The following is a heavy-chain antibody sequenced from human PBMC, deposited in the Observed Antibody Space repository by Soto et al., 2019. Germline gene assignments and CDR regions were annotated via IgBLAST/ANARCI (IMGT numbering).Heavy chain of an antibody. D-gene: IGHD2-2*01. CDR3: ARYCSSTSCHLGGVCYYMDV. CDR1: GGSISSGGYY. CDR2: IYYSGST. Sequence: SETLSLTCTVSGGSISSGGYYWSWIRQHPGKGLEWIGYIYYSGSTYYNPSLKSRVTISVDTSKNQFSLKLSSVTAADTAVYYCARYCSSTSCHLGGVCYYMDVWGKGTTVTVSS. J-gene: IGHJ6*03. V-gene: IGHV4-31*03.